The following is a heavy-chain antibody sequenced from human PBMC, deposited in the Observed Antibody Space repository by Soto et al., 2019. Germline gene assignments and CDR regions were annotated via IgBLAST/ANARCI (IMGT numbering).Heavy chain of an antibody. CDR3: AREEYQHRGYYYGMDV. J-gene: IGHJ6*02. V-gene: IGHV1-8*01. D-gene: IGHD2-2*01. CDR2: MNPNSGNT. Sequence: GASVKVSCKASGYTFTSYDINWVRQATGQGLEWMGWMNPNSGNTGYAQKFQGRVTISVDTSKNQFSLKLSSVTAADTAVYYCAREEYQHRGYYYGMDVWGQGTTVTVSS. CDR1: GYTFTSYD.